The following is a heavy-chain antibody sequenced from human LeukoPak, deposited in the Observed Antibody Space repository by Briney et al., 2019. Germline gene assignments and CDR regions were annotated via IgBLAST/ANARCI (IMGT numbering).Heavy chain of an antibody. D-gene: IGHD1-1*01. CDR2: ISNNDGNT. CDR1: GFTFSSYA. CDR3: AKATGNLGN. V-gene: IGHV3-23*01. J-gene: IGHJ4*02. Sequence: PGGSLRLSCAASGFTFSSYAMSWVRQAPGKGLEWVSTISNNDGNTYYADSVKGRFTISRDNSKNTLYLQIYTLTADDTAIYYCAKATGNLGNWGQGTQVTVSS.